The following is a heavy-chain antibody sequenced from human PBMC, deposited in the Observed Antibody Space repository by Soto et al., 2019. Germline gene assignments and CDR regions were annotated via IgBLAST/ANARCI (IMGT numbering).Heavy chain of an antibody. CDR1: GFTFSSFG. CDR2: IRSSGTPI. Sequence: QLVESGGGFVQPGGSLRLSCAASGFTFSSFGMNRVRQAPGGGLEWLSFIRSSGTPIYYADSVKGRFTISRDNARNSLFLQMNSLRDEDTAVYYCARDANWNPDYWGQGTLVTVSS. D-gene: IGHD1-1*01. CDR3: ARDANWNPDY. J-gene: IGHJ4*02. V-gene: IGHV3-48*02.